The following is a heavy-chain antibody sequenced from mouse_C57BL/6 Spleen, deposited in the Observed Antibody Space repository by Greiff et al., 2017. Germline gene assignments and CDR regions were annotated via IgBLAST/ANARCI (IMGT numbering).Heavy chain of an antibody. J-gene: IGHJ4*01. D-gene: IGHD1-1*01. CDR2: ISSGSSTI. CDR1: GFTFSDYG. CDR3: ASLYYGSKGAMDY. Sequence: VQLKESGGGLVKPGGSLKLSCAASGFTFSDYGMHWVRQAPEKGLEWVAYISSGSSTIYYAATVKGRFTISRDNAKNTLFLQMTSLRSEDTAMYYCASLYYGSKGAMDYWGQGTSVTVSS. V-gene: IGHV5-17*01.